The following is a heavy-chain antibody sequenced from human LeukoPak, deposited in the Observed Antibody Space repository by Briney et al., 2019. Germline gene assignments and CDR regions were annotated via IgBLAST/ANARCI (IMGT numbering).Heavy chain of an antibody. V-gene: IGHV3-49*04. CDR2: IRSKAYGGTT. CDR1: GFTFGDCA. Sequence: GRSLRLSCTASGFTFGDCAMSWVRQAPGKGLERVGFIRSKAYGGTTEYAASVKGRSTISRGDSKSIAYLQMNSLKTEDTAVYYCTRDTGDGFDYWGQGTLVTVSS. CDR3: TRDTGDGFDY. J-gene: IGHJ4*02. D-gene: IGHD7-27*01.